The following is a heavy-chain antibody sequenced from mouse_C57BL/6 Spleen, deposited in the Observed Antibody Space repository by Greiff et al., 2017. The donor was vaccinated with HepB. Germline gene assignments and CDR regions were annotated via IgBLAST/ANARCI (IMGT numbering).Heavy chain of an antibody. D-gene: IGHD2-4*01. Sequence: VQLQQSGAELVRPGASVKLSCTASGFNIKDDYMHWVKQRPEQGLEWIGWIDPENGDTEYASKFQGKATITADTSSNTAYLQLSSLTSEDTAVYYCTLYDYDGWFAYWGQGTLVTVSA. CDR1: GFNIKDDY. V-gene: IGHV14-4*01. CDR2: IDPENGDT. J-gene: IGHJ3*01. CDR3: TLYDYDGWFAY.